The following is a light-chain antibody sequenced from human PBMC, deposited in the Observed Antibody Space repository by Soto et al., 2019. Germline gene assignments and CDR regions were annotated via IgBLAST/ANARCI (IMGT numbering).Light chain of an antibody. Sequence: EIVLTQSPGTLSLSPGERATLSCRASQSISSNYLAWYQQKPGQAPRLLIYGASSRATGIQDRFSGSGSGTDFTLTNSRLEPEDSAIYYCQQYGSWTFGQGTKVEIK. J-gene: IGKJ1*01. CDR2: GAS. V-gene: IGKV3-20*01. CDR3: QQYGSWT. CDR1: QSISSNY.